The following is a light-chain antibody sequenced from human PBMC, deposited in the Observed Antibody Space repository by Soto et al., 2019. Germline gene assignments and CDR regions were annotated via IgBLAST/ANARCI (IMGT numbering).Light chain of an antibody. V-gene: IGLV2-14*01. CDR2: DVS. CDR3: FSYRTPITRGL. J-gene: IGLJ3*02. Sequence: QSALTQPASVSGSPGQSTTLSCTGTSSDVGGYNYVSWYQQHPGKAPKLIIYDVSGRPSGVSDRFSGSKSGNTASLTISGLQAEDEADYYCFSYRTPITRGLFGGGTKLTVL. CDR1: SSDVGGYNY.